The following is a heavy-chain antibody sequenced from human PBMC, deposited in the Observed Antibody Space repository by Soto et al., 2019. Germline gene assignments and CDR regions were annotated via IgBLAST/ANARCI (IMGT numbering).Heavy chain of an antibody. V-gene: IGHV3-15*01. CDR3: TTGDSGDAFDI. J-gene: IGHJ3*02. CDR1: GFTFSNAW. CDR2: IKSKSDGGTT. Sequence: GGSLRLSCAASGFTFSNAWMSWVRQAPGKGLEWVGRIKSKSDGGTTDYAAPVKGRFTISRDDSKNTLYLQMNSLKTEDTAVYYCTTGDSGDAFDIWGQGTMVTVSS. D-gene: IGHD1-26*01.